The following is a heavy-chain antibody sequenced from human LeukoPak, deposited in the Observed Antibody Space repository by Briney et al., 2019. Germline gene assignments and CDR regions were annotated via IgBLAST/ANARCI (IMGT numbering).Heavy chain of an antibody. CDR2: INPNTGGT. CDR3: ARGIRWYSDY. V-gene: IGHV1-2*02. J-gene: IGHJ4*02. CDR1: GYTFTNSY. Sequence: ASVKVSCKASGYTFTNSYMHWVRQAPGQGLEWMGWINPNTGGTYYVQKFQGRVTMTRDTSISTAFMELSSLRSDDTALYYCARGIRWYSDYWGQGTLVTVSS. D-gene: IGHD6-13*01.